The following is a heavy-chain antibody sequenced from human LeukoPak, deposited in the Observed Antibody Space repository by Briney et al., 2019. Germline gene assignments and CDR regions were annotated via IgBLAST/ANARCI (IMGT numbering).Heavy chain of an antibody. D-gene: IGHD2-2*01. J-gene: IGHJ3*02. CDR2: IGDSGGST. V-gene: IGHV3-23*01. CDR3: AKKYCSSTSCYLHDAFDI. Sequence: GGSLRLSCAASGFTFSTYAMNWVRQAPGKGLEWVSGIGDSGGSTYYADSVKGRFTISRDNSKNTLYLQMNSLRAEDTAVYYCAKKYCSSTSCYLHDAFDIWGQGTMVTVSS. CDR1: GFTFSTYA.